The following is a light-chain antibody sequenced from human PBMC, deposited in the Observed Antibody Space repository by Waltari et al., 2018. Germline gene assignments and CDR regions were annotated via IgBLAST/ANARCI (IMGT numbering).Light chain of an antibody. V-gene: IGKV4-1*01. CDR1: QSLSYSSNNKNY. CDR3: QQYYSTPYT. J-gene: IGKJ2*01. CDR2: WTS. Sequence: DIVMTQSPDSLAVSLGERATINCKSSQSLSYSSNNKNYLAWYQQRPGQPPKRLIYWTSTRESGVPDRFSGSGSETDFTLTISSLQAEDVAVYYCQQYYSTPYTFGQGTKLEIK.